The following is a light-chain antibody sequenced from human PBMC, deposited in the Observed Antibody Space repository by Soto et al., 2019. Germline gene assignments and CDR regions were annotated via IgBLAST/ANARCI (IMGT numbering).Light chain of an antibody. CDR1: QSISSY. Sequence: DIQMTQSPSSLSASVEDRVTITCRASQSISSYLNWYQQKPGKAPKLLIYAASSLQSGVPSRFSGSGSGTDFTLTISSLQPEDFATYYCQLSYSTPWTFGQGTKVEIK. V-gene: IGKV1-39*01. J-gene: IGKJ1*01. CDR3: QLSYSTPWT. CDR2: AAS.